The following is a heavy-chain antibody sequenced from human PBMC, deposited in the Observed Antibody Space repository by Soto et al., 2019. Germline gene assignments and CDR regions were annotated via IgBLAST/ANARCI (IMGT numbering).Heavy chain of an antibody. CDR3: ARAGSYCSSTSCYDLFDY. CDR2: IYYSGST. CDR1: GGSISSYY. D-gene: IGHD2-2*01. Sequence: SETLSLTCTVSGGSISSYYWSWIRQPPGKGLEWIGYIYYSGSTCYNPSLKSRVTISVDTSKNQFSLKLSSVTAADTAVYYCARAGSYCSSTSCYDLFDYWGQGTLVTVSS. V-gene: IGHV4-59*08. J-gene: IGHJ4*02.